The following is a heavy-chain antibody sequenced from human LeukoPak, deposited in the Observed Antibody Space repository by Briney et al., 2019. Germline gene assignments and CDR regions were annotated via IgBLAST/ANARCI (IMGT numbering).Heavy chain of an antibody. D-gene: IGHD2-8*01. J-gene: IGHJ6*03. CDR3: ARSAGHCSNGICFTDYYMDV. CDR2: INCNSGAA. V-gene: IGHV1-2*02. Sequence: ASVKVSCKASGYSFTEHYIYWVRQAPGQGLEWVGRINCNSGAANSAQKFQGRVTMTRDTSVSTAYMDLSSVTSDDTAVYFCARSAGHCSNGICFTDYYMDVWGRGTTLIVSS. CDR1: GYSFTEHY.